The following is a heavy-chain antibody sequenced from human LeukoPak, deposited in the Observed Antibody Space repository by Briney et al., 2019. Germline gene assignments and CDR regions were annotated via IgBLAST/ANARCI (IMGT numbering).Heavy chain of an antibody. CDR2: ISGNSDTI. Sequence: GGSLRLSCAASGFTFSSYGMNWVRQAPGKGLEWVTDISGNSDTINYADSVKGRFTISRDTDKNSLYLQMNSLRDEDTAVYYCARDKYGDYVFDYWGQGTLVTVSS. CDR3: ARDKYGDYVFDY. CDR1: GFTFSSYG. V-gene: IGHV3-48*02. J-gene: IGHJ4*02. D-gene: IGHD4-17*01.